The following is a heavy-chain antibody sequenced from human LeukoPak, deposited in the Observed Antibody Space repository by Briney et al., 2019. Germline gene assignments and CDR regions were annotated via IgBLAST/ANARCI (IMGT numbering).Heavy chain of an antibody. J-gene: IGHJ6*03. Sequence: SETLSLACSVSGGSLTNYYWSWLRQAPGKGLELIGYIHYSGSTYFNPSLRSRITILTDLAKNQFSLKLSSVTAADTAVYYCAREVQLPPNYYYMDVWGKGTTVTVSS. CDR1: GGSLTNYY. CDR2: IHYSGST. CDR3: AREVQLPPNYYYMDV. V-gene: IGHV4-59*12. D-gene: IGHD1-1*01.